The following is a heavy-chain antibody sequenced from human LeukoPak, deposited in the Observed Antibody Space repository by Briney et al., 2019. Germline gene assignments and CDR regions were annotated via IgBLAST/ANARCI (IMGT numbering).Heavy chain of an antibody. CDR3: TTEGYSGYDPFDY. CDR1: GFTFSNAW. V-gene: IGHV3-15*01. D-gene: IGHD5-12*01. Sequence: GWSLRLSCAASGFTFSNAWMSWVRQAPGKGLEWVGGIKSKTDGGTTDYAAPVKGRFTISRDASKNTLSLQMNSLKTEDTAVYWCTTEGYSGYDPFDYWGEGTLVTVSS. J-gene: IGHJ4*02. CDR2: IKSKTDGGTT.